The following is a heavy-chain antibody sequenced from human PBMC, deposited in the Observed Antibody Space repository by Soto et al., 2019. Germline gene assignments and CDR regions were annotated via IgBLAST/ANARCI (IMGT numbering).Heavy chain of an antibody. Sequence: ASVKVSCKASGYTFTGYYMHWVRQAPGQGLEWMGWINPNSGGTNYAQKFQGWVTMTRDTSISTAYMELSRLTSDDTAVYYCVRDGTKTLRDWFDPWGQGISVTVSS. V-gene: IGHV1-2*04. CDR1: GYTFTGYY. CDR3: VRDGTKTLRDWFDP. D-gene: IGHD1-1*01. CDR2: INPNSGGT. J-gene: IGHJ5*02.